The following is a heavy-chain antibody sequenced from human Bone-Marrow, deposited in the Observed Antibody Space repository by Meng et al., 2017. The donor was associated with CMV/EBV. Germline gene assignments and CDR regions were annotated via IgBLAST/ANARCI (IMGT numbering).Heavy chain of an antibody. CDR3: AKSMAERGDY. CDR2: ISYDGSNT. D-gene: IGHD2/OR15-2a*01. Sequence: GESLKISCAASGFTFSNYAIHWVRQAPGKGLEWVAVISYDGSNTYYVDSVKGRFTLSRDNSRNTLYLQMNSLRPEDTAVYYCAKSMAERGDYWGQGTLVTVSS. J-gene: IGHJ4*02. V-gene: IGHV3-30-3*01. CDR1: GFTFSNYA.